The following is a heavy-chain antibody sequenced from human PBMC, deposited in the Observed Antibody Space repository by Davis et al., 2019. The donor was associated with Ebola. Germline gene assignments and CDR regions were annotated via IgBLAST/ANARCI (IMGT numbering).Heavy chain of an antibody. J-gene: IGHJ3*02. V-gene: IGHV4-30-4*08. CDR3: ARGFIVATIFGAFDI. CDR1: GGSISNGDYS. Sequence: SETLSLTCTVSGGSISNGDYSWSWIRQPPGKGLEWIGYIHHSGGTYYNPSLKSRLTLAVDTSKNQFSLNLSSVTAADTAVYYCARGFIVATIFGAFDIWGQGTMVTVSS. CDR2: IHHSGGT. D-gene: IGHD3-3*01.